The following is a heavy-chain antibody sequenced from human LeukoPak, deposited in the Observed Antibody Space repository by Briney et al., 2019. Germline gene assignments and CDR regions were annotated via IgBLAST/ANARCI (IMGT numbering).Heavy chain of an antibody. D-gene: IGHD3-22*01. CDR2: IIPILGIA. CDR1: GVSFGTYS. CDR3: ARDLDSTGALDY. J-gene: IGHJ4*02. Sequence: SVEVSCNTSGVSFGTYSISWVRQAPGPGLEWMGRIIPILGIATYDQTFQGRVTITADKSTSTAYMELSSLRSEDTAVYYCARDLDSTGALDYWGQGTLVTVSS. V-gene: IGHV1-69*04.